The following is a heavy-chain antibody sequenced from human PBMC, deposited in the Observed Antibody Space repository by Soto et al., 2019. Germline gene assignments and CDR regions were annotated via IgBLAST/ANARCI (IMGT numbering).Heavy chain of an antibody. J-gene: IGHJ6*02. Sequence: QVQLVESGGGVVQPGRSLRLSCAASGFTFSSHAMHWVRQAPGKGLEWVAVISYDASNKYYADSVKGRFTISRDNSKNTLNLQVNSQRIEDTAVYYCSITFGCSSTTYSESCGYYYDAVDVWGQRTTVTVSS. CDR1: GFTFSSHA. CDR2: ISYDASNK. V-gene: IGHV3-30*03. CDR3: SITFGCSSTTYSESCGYYYDAVDV. D-gene: IGHD2-2*01.